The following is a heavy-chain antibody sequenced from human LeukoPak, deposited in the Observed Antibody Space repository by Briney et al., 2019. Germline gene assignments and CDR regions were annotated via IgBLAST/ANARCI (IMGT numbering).Heavy chain of an antibody. D-gene: IGHD7-27*01. J-gene: IGHJ4*02. V-gene: IGHV4-39*07. Sequence: SETLSLTCTVSGGSISSSSYYWGWLRQPPGKGLEWIGSICYSGSTYYNPSLKSRVTISVDTSKNQFSLKLSSVTAADTAVYYCARGGNWAFDYWGQGTLVTVSS. CDR2: ICYSGST. CDR3: ARGGNWAFDY. CDR1: GGSISSSSYY.